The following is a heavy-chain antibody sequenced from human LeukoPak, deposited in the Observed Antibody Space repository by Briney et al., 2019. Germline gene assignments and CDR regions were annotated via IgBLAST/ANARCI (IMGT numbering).Heavy chain of an antibody. V-gene: IGHV4-59*01. CDR3: ARVGLPYSSSWYGVHDAFDI. J-gene: IGHJ3*02. D-gene: IGHD6-13*01. CDR1: GGSISSYY. CDR2: IYYSGST. Sequence: SETLSLTCTVSGGSISSYYWSWIRQPPGKGLEWIGYIYYSGSTNYNPSLKSRVTISVDTSKNQFSLKLSSVTAADTAVYYCARVGLPYSSSWYGVHDAFDIWGQGTMVTVSS.